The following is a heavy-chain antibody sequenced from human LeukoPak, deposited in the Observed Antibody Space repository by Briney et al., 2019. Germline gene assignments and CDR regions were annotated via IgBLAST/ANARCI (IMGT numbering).Heavy chain of an antibody. CDR1: GYTFTGYY. Sequence: ASVKVSCKASGYTFTGYYMHWVRQAPGQGLEWMGWINPNSGGTNYAQKFQGRVTMTRDTSISTAYMELSRLRSDDTAVYYCARSRYYYGSGSYYKAPGWFDPWGQGTLVTVSS. D-gene: IGHD3-10*01. J-gene: IGHJ5*02. V-gene: IGHV1-2*02. CDR2: INPNSGGT. CDR3: ARSRYYYGSGSYYKAPGWFDP.